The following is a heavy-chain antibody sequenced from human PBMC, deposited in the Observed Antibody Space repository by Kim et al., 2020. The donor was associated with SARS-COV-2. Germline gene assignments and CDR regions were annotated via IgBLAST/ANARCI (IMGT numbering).Heavy chain of an antibody. CDR1: GASIRSPSYV. CDR2: IYYGGST. J-gene: IGHJ4*02. Sequence: SETLSLTCTVSGASIRSPSYVWSWIRHHPRKGLEWLAYIYYGGSTHYNPSLKSRLSISLDTSKNQFSLTLHSVTAADTAVYFCATGQKRLFWFGSVLAPNYFDSWGQGNLVTVSS. CDR3: ATGQKRLFWFGSVLAPNYFDS. V-gene: IGHV4-31*03. D-gene: IGHD3-10*01.